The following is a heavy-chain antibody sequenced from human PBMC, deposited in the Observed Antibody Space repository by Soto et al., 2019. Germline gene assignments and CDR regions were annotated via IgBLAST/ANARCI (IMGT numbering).Heavy chain of an antibody. CDR2: ISYDGSNK. CDR1: GFTFSSYA. V-gene: IGHV3-30-3*01. CDR3: ARDRIMITFGGVISAPTFDY. D-gene: IGHD3-16*02. J-gene: IGHJ4*02. Sequence: QVQLVESGGGVVQPGRSLRLSCAASGFTFSSYAMHWVRQAPGKGLEWVAVISYDGSNKYYADSVKGRFTISRDNSKNTLYLQMNSLRAEDTAVYYCARDRIMITFGGVISAPTFDYWGQGTLVTVSS.